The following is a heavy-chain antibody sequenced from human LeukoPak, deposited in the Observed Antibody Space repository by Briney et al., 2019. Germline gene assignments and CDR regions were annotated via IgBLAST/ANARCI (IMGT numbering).Heavy chain of an antibody. CDR1: GCTFTSYD. Sequence: ASVKVSCKASGCTFTSYDISWVRQAPGQGLEWMGWISAYNGNTNYAQKLRGRVTMTTDTSTSTAYMELRSLRSDDTAVYYCARDRIAAAGPPFDYWGQGTLVTVSS. V-gene: IGHV1-18*01. J-gene: IGHJ4*02. D-gene: IGHD6-13*01. CDR3: ARDRIAAAGPPFDY. CDR2: ISAYNGNT.